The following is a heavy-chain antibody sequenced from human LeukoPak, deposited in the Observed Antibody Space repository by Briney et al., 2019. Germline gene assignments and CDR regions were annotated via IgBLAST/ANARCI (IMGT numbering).Heavy chain of an antibody. J-gene: IGHJ4*02. Sequence: SGTLSLTCAVSGGSISSNNWWSWVRQPPGKGLEWIGEIYHSGSTNYNPSLKSRVTISVDKSKNQFSLKLSSVTAADTAVYYCTRRAGAYSHPYDYWGQGTLVTVSS. CDR1: GGSISSNNW. CDR2: IYHSGST. V-gene: IGHV4-4*02. CDR3: TRRAGAYSHPYDY. D-gene: IGHD4/OR15-4a*01.